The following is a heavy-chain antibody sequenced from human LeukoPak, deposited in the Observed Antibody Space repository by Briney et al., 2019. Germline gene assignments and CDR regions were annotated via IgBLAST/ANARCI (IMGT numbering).Heavy chain of an antibody. D-gene: IGHD1-26*01. V-gene: IGHV4-59*01. CDR3: ARVGGGNYYYYGMDV. J-gene: IGHJ6*02. CDR2: IYYSGST. CDR1: AGSISSYY. Sequence: PSETLSLTCTVSAGSISSYYWSCIRQPPVKGLEWIGYIYYSGSTNYNPSLKSRITISVDTSKNQFSLKLSSVTAADSAVYYCARVGGGNYYYYGMDVWGQGTTVAVSS.